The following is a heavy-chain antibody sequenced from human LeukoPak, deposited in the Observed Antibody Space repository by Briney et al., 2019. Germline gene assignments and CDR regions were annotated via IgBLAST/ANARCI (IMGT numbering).Heavy chain of an antibody. CDR1: GYTFTCYY. J-gene: IGHJ3*02. D-gene: IGHD6-13*01. CDR3: ARELSAAGRWGAFDI. CDR2: INPNSGDT. Sequence: ASVKVSCKASGYTFTCYYMHWVRQAPGQGLEWMGWINPNSGDTNYAQKFQGRVTMTRDTSISTAYMELSRLRSDDTAVYYCARELSAAGRWGAFDIWGQGTTVTVSS. V-gene: IGHV1-2*02.